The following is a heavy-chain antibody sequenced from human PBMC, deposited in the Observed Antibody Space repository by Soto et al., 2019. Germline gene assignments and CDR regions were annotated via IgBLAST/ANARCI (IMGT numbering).Heavy chain of an antibody. CDR2: IYYSGST. D-gene: IGHD6-13*01. J-gene: IGHJ4*02. V-gene: IGHV4-59*08. CDR3: ARRYSSSFAY. CDR1: GGSISSYY. Sequence: QVQLQESGPGLVKPSETLSLTCTVSGGSISSYYWSWIRQPPGKGLEWIGYIYYSGSTNYNPSLKSRVPISVDTSKNQFSLKLSSVTAADTAVYYCARRYSSSFAYWGQGTLVTVSS.